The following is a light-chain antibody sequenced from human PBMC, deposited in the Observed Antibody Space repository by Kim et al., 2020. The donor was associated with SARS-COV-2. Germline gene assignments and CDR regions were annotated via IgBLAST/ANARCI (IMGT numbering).Light chain of an antibody. Sequence: QSALTQPASVSGSPGQSITISCTGTSSDVGSYNFVSWYQQHPGKAPKLMIYEGSKRPSGVSNRFSGSKSGNTASLTISGLQAEDEADYYCCSYAGSSTVVFGGMTQLTVL. CDR2: EGS. V-gene: IGLV2-23*01. CDR3: CSYAGSSTVV. CDR1: SSDVGSYNF. J-gene: IGLJ2*01.